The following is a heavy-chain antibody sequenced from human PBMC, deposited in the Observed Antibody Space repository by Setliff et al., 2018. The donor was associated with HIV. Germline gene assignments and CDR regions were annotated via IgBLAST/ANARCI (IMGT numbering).Heavy chain of an antibody. CDR2: IYYSGST. J-gene: IGHJ6*03. CDR3: ALVTTYYYYYMDV. V-gene: IGHV4-39*01. Sequence: LSLTCTVSGGSISSSSYYWGWIRQPPGKGLEWIGSIYYSGSTYYNPSLKSRVTISVDTSKNQFSLKLSPVTAADTAVYYCALVTTYYYYYMDVWGKGTTVTVSS. D-gene: IGHD4-4*01. CDR1: GGSISSSSYY.